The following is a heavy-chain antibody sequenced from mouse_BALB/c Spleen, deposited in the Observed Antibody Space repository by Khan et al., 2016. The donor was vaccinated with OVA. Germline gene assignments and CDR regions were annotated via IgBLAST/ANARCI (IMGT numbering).Heavy chain of an antibody. CDR1: GFTFSGFG. D-gene: IGHD2-3*01. Sequence: EVELVESGGGLVQPGGSRKLSCAAFGFTFSGFGMHWVRQAPEKGLEWVAYISSGSSTIYYADTVKGRFTISRDNPKNTLFLQMTSLRSEDTAMGYCARRRIYDGYYGGAMDYWGQGTSVTVSS. J-gene: IGHJ4*01. CDR3: ARRRIYDGYYGGAMDY. V-gene: IGHV5-17*02. CDR2: ISSGSSTI.